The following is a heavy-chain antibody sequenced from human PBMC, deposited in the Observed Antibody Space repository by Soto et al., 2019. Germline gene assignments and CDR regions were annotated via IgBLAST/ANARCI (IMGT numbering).Heavy chain of an antibody. CDR1: GFTFSSYS. Sequence: EVQLVESGGGLVQPGGSLRLSCAASGFTFSSYSMNWVRQAPGKGLEWVSSISSSSGYIYYADSLKGRFTISRDNAKNSLYLQLNSLRAEDTAVYYCARDLLATGPNPNYYYYYGMDVWGQGTTVTVSS. J-gene: IGHJ6*02. V-gene: IGHV3-21*01. CDR3: ARDLLATGPNPNYYYYYGMDV. CDR2: ISSSSGYI.